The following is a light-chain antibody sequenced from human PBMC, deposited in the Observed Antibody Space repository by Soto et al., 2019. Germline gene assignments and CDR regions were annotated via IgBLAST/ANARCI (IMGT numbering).Light chain of an antibody. CDR3: QQYYSTPYT. J-gene: IGKJ2*01. V-gene: IGKV4-1*01. Sequence: DIVMTQSPDSLAVSLGERATINCKSSQSVLYSSNNKNYLAWYQQKPGQPPKLLIYWASTRDSGVPDRFSGSGSGTDFTLTISSLQADDVAVYYCQQYYSTPYTFGQGTKLEIK. CDR2: WAS. CDR1: QSVLYSSNNKNY.